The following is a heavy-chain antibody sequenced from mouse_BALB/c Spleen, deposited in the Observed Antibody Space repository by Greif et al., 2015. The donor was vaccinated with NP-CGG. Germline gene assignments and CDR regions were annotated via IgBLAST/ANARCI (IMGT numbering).Heavy chain of an antibody. Sequence: VQLQQSGAELVRSGASVKLSCTASGFNIKDYYMHWVKQRPEQGLEWIGWIDPENGDTEYAPKFQGKATMTADTSSNTAYLQLSSLTSEDTAVYYCNGVTTVVAGDYAMDYWGQGTSVTVSS. CDR1: GFNIKDYY. J-gene: IGHJ4*01. D-gene: IGHD1-1*01. CDR3: NGVTTVVAGDYAMDY. V-gene: IGHV14-4*02. CDR2: IDPENGDT.